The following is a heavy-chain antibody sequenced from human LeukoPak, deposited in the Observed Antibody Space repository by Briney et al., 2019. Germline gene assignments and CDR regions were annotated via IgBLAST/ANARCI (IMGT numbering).Heavy chain of an antibody. CDR1: GYTFTGYY. Sequence: ASVKVSCKASGYTFTGYYMHWVRQAPGKGLEWMGWINPNSGGTNYAQKFQGRVTMTRDTSISTAYMELSRLRSDDTAVYYCARGIAARPDFDFDYWGQGTLVTVSS. CDR2: INPNSGGT. V-gene: IGHV1-2*02. J-gene: IGHJ4*02. D-gene: IGHD6-6*01. CDR3: ARGIAARPDFDFDY.